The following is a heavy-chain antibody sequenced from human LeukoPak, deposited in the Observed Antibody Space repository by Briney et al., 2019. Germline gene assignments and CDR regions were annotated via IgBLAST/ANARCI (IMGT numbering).Heavy chain of an antibody. Sequence: GGSLRLSCAASGFTFSSHGMHWVRQSPGKGLEGVAVIWYDGSNKHYADSVKGRFTISRDNSKNTLYLQMNSLGAEDTAIYYCAKDSSVYSGSYYDYWGQGTLVTVSS. CDR3: AKDSSVYSGSYYDY. CDR1: GFTFSSHG. CDR2: IWYDGSNK. J-gene: IGHJ4*02. V-gene: IGHV3-33*06. D-gene: IGHD1-26*01.